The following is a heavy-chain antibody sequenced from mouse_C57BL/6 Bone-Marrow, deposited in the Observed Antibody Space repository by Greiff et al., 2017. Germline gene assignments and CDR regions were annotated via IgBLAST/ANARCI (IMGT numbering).Heavy chain of an antibody. CDR3: ARSPYYYGSSYDFDY. V-gene: IGHV7-3*01. D-gene: IGHD1-1*01. J-gene: IGHJ2*01. CDR2: IRNKANGYTT. Sequence: EVMLVESGGGLVQPGGSLSLSCAASGFTFTDYYISWVRQPPGKALEWLGFIRNKANGYTTEYSASVKGRFTISRDNSQSILYLQMNALRAEDSATYYCARSPYYYGSSYDFDYWGQGTTLTVSS. CDR1: GFTFTDYY.